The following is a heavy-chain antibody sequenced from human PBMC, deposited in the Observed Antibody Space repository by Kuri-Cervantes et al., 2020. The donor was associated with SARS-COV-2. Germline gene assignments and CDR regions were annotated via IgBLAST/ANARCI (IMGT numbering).Heavy chain of an antibody. V-gene: IGHV1-2*02. Sequence: ASVKVSCKASGYTFAGYYMHWVRQAPGQGLEWMGWINPNSGGTNYAQKFQGRVTTTRDTSISTAHMELSRLRSDDTAVYYCARKGITGSTDGDGTVYYYGMDVWGQGTTVTVSS. J-gene: IGHJ6*02. CDR3: ARKGITGSTDGDGTVYYYGMDV. CDR2: INPNSGGT. CDR1: GYTFAGYY. D-gene: IGHD1-7*01.